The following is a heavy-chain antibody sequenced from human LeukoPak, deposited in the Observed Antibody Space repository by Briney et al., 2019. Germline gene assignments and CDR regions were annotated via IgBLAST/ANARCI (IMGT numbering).Heavy chain of an antibody. J-gene: IGHJ4*02. CDR2: ISSSSSYI. CDR3: ARDPHPYYDSSGYYPL. Sequence: GGSLRLSCAASGFTFSSYNMNWVRQAPGKGLEWVSSISSSSSYIYYADSVKGRFTISRDNAKNSLYLQMNSLRAEDTAVYYCARDPHPYYDSSGYYPLWGQGNLVTVSS. CDR1: GFTFSSYN. D-gene: IGHD3-22*01. V-gene: IGHV3-21*01.